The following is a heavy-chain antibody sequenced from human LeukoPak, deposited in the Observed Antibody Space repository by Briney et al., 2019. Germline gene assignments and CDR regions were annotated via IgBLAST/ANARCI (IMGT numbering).Heavy chain of an antibody. D-gene: IGHD2-2*01. CDR2: IWYGGSNK. CDR3: ARPPRAYCSSTSCYYGY. J-gene: IGHJ4*02. CDR1: GFTFSSYG. Sequence: GRSLRLSCAASGFTFSSYGMHWVRQAPGKGLEWVAVIWYGGSNKYYADSVKGRFTISRDNSKNTLYLQMNSLRADDTAVYYCARPPRAYCSSTSCYYGYWGQGTLVTVSS. V-gene: IGHV3-33*08.